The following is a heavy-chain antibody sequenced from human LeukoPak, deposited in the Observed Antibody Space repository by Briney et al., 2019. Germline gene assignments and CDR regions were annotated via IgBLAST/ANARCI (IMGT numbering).Heavy chain of an antibody. V-gene: IGHV3-23*01. J-gene: IGHJ3*02. CDR2: ISGSGGST. CDR3: AKDDYGDPGAFDI. Sequence: GGSLRLSCAASGFTFSSYAMSWVRQAPGKGLKWVSAISGSGGSTYYADSVKGRFTISRDNSKNTLYLQMNSLRAEDTAVYYCAKDDYGDPGAFDIWGQGTMVTVSS. D-gene: IGHD4-17*01. CDR1: GFTFSSYA.